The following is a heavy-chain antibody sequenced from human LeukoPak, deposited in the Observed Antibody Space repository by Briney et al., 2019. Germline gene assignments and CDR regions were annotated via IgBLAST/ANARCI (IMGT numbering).Heavy chain of an antibody. CDR1: GFTFTSSA. CDR2: IVVGSGNT. D-gene: IGHD3-10*01. Sequence: GASVKVSCKASGFTFTSSAMQWVRQARGQRLEWIGWIVVGSGNTNYAQKFQERVTITRDMSTSTAYMELSSLRSEDTAVYYCAASEGDYYGSGSANDYWGQGTLVTVSS. J-gene: IGHJ4*02. CDR3: AASEGDYYGSGSANDY. V-gene: IGHV1-58*02.